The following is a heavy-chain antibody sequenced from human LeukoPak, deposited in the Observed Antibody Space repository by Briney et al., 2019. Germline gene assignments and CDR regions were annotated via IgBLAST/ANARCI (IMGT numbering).Heavy chain of an antibody. V-gene: IGHV6-1*01. CDR2: TYYRSKWYN. J-gene: IGHJ3*02. Sequence: SGPGLVKPSQTLSLTCAISGDSVSSNSAAWNWIRQSPSRGIKRLGRTYYRSKWYNDYAVSVKGRITINPDTSKNQFSLQLNSVTPEDTAVYYCAREFEHQLAHDAFNIWGQGTMVLVSS. CDR1: GDSVSSNSAA. D-gene: IGHD6-13*01. CDR3: AREFEHQLAHDAFNI.